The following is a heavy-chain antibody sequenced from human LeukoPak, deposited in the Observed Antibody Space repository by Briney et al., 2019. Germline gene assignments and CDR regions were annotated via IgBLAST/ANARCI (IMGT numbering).Heavy chain of an antibody. D-gene: IGHD6-6*01. CDR1: GYTFTDYY. Sequence: ASVKVSCKVSGYTFTDYYMHWVQQAPGKGLEWMGLVDPEDGETIYAEKFQGRVTITADTSTDTAYMELSSLRSEDTAVYYCATDLYSSSDYWGQGTLVAVSS. J-gene: IGHJ4*02. CDR2: VDPEDGET. V-gene: IGHV1-69-2*01. CDR3: ATDLYSSSDY.